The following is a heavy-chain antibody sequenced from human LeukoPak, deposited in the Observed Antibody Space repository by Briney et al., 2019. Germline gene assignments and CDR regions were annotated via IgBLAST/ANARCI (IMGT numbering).Heavy chain of an antibody. CDR2: IFSGANT. CDR3: ARELTWHYYEY. CDR1: GFTVGSNY. D-gene: IGHD3-9*01. Sequence: GGSLRLSCATSGFTVGSNYMSWVRQAPGRGLEWVSTIFSGANTYYADSVKGRFTISRDTSRNTLYLQMSSLWVEDTAVYFCARELTWHYYEYWGQGTLVTVSS. J-gene: IGHJ4*02. V-gene: IGHV3-53*01.